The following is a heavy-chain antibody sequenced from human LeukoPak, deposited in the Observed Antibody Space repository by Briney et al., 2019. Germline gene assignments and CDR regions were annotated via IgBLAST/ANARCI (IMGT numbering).Heavy chain of an antibody. V-gene: IGHV3-33*06. Sequence: PGGSPRPSCAASGFTISSYGMHWVRQAPGKGLEWVAVIWYDGSNKYYADSVKGRFTISRDNSKNALYLQMNSLRAEDTAVYFCAKDRATGTYYFDYWGQGTLVTVSS. CDR3: AKDRATGTYYFDY. J-gene: IGHJ4*02. CDR2: IWYDGSNK. CDR1: GFTISSYG. D-gene: IGHD1-1*01.